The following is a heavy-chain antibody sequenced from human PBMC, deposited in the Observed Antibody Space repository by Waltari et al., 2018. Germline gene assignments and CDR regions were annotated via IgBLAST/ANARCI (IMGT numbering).Heavy chain of an antibody. CDR1: GFAVSAHY. D-gene: IGHD3-16*01. Sequence: EVQVVESGGGLIQPGGSLSLSCAASGFAVSAHYMSWVRQAPGKGLEWVAVIYSGVSAYYADAVKGRFTISRDSSENTFYLQMSSLRVEDTAVYYCARGPPISAKWELCWFDYWGQGTLVTVSS. J-gene: IGHJ4*02. CDR3: ARGPPISAKWELCWFDY. CDR2: IYSGVSA. V-gene: IGHV3-53*01.